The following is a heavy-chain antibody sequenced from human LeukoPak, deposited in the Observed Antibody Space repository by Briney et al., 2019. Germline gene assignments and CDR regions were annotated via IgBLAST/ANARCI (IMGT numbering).Heavy chain of an antibody. CDR2: ISYDGSNK. CDR1: GFTFYSYD. V-gene: IGHV3-30*18. D-gene: IGHD6-19*01. J-gene: IGHJ5*02. Sequence: GRSLRLSCAASGFTFYSYDMHWVRQAPGKGLEGVAVISYDGSNKYYVDSVKGRFTISRDNSKNTLYLQMNSLRAEDTAVYYCAKWSYNSGAFDPWGQGTLVTVSS. CDR3: AKWSYNSGAFDP.